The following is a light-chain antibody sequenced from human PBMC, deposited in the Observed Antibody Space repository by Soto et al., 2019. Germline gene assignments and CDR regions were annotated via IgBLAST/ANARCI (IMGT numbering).Light chain of an antibody. Sequence: DIHMTQSPSTLSASVGDRVTITCRASQSISSWLAWYQQKPGKAPKVLIYKASGLQSGVPSRFSGSGSGTEFPLTISSLQPDDFATYYCQQYNSYSRTFGQGTKLEIK. CDR2: KAS. V-gene: IGKV1-5*03. J-gene: IGKJ2*01. CDR3: QQYNSYSRT. CDR1: QSISSW.